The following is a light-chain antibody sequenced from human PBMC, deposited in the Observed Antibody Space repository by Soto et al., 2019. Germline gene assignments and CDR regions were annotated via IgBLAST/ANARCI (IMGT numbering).Light chain of an antibody. J-gene: IGKJ1*01. Sequence: DIQMTQSPSSLSASVGDRVTITCRASQSITSYLNWYQQKPGKAPQLLIYAASSLQSGVPSRFSGSGSGTDFTLTISSLQPDDFATYVCQQSYTTPWTFGQGTKVEVK. CDR2: AAS. V-gene: IGKV1-39*01. CDR3: QQSYTTPWT. CDR1: QSITSY.